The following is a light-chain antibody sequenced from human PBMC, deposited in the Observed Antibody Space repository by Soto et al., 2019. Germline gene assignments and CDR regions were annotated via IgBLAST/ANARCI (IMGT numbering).Light chain of an antibody. CDR2: GNS. V-gene: IGLV1-40*01. J-gene: IGLJ3*02. CDR1: SSNIGAGLH. CDR3: QYYYNRLSVPWV. Sequence: QSVLTQPASVSGAPGQRVTISCTGSSSNIGAGLHVHWYHQIAGTAPQLLIYGNSNRPSGVPDRFSGSKSDTSASLAINALQGVDEAHYCCQYYYNRLSVPWVFGAGTKFTGL.